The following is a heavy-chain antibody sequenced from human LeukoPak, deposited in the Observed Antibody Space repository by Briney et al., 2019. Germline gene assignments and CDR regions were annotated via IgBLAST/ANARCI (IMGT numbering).Heavy chain of an antibody. CDR2: ITGSGGST. V-gene: IGHV3-23*01. D-gene: IGHD6-13*01. J-gene: IGHJ4*02. CDR1: GFTFSSYG. Sequence: GGSLRLSCAASGFTFSSYGMSWVRQAPGKGLEWVSAITGSGGSTYYADSVKGRFTISRDNSKNTLYLQMNSLRAEDTAVYYCAKGNAAAGIYDWGQGSLVTVSS. CDR3: AKGNAAAGIYD.